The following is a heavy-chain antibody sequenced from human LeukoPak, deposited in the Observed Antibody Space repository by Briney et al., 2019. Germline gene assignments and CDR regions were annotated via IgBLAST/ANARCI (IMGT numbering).Heavy chain of an antibody. CDR2: IYYSGST. CDR1: GGSISSSSYY. J-gene: IGHJ4*02. V-gene: IGHV4-39*07. D-gene: IGHD5-12*01. CDR3: ARDHRDIVATISSNGDYVRFDY. Sequence: SETLSLTCTVSGGSISSSSYYWGWIRQPPGKGLEWIGSIYYSGSTYYNPSLKSRVTISVDTSKNQFSLKLSSVTAADTAVYYCARDHRDIVATISSNGDYVRFDYWGQGTLVTVSS.